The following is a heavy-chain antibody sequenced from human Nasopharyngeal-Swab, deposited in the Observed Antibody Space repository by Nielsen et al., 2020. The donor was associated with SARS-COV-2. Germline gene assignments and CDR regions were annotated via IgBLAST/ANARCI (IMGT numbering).Heavy chain of an antibody. Sequence: GSLRLSCAVYGGSFSGYYWSWIRQPPGKGLEWIGEINHSGSTNYNPSLKSRVTISVDTSKNQFSLKLSSVTAADTAVYYCARGVRLTRITMVRGPIESVYGMDVRGQGTTVTVSS. CDR1: GGSFSGYY. D-gene: IGHD3-10*01. CDR2: INHSGST. CDR3: ARGVRLTRITMVRGPIESVYGMDV. V-gene: IGHV4-34*01. J-gene: IGHJ6*02.